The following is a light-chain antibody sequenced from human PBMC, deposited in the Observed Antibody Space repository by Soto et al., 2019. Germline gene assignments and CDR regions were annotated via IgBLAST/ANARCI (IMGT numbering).Light chain of an antibody. CDR2: EVN. CDR1: ISDVGSHNL. Sequence: QSVLTQPASVSGSPGRSITISCTGTISDVGSHNLVSWYQQHPDKAPKLIIYEVNERPSGVSSRFSGSKSGNTASLTVSGLQPEDEADYHCCSFAGSNPFPYVFGTGTKVTVL. J-gene: IGLJ1*01. V-gene: IGLV2-23*02. CDR3: CSFAGSNPFPYV.